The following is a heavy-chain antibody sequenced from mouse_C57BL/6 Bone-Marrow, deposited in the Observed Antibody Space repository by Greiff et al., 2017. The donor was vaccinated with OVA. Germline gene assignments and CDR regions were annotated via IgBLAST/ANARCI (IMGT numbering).Heavy chain of an antibody. Sequence: EVQLQQSGPGLVKPSQSLSLTCSVTGYSITSGYYWNWIRQFPGNKLEWMGYISYDGSNNYNPSLKNRISITRDTSKNQFFLKLNSVTTEDTATYYCARQIYYGYFDYWGQGTTLTVSS. CDR1: GYSITSGYY. V-gene: IGHV3-6*01. CDR2: ISYDGSN. J-gene: IGHJ2*01. CDR3: ARQIYYGYFDY. D-gene: IGHD2-1*01.